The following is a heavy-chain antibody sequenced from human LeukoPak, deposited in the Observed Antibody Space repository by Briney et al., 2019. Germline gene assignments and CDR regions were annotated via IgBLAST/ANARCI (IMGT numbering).Heavy chain of an antibody. V-gene: IGHV1-18*01. CDR3: AREPGTVVNPLGAFDI. D-gene: IGHD4-23*01. CDR1: GYTFTSYG. CDR2: ISAYNGNT. J-gene: IGHJ3*02. Sequence: GESLKISCKASGYTFTSYGISWVRQAPGQGLEWMGWISAYNGNTNYAQKLQGRVTMTTDTSTSTAYMELRSLRSDDTAVYYCAREPGTVVNPLGAFDIWGQGTMVTVSS.